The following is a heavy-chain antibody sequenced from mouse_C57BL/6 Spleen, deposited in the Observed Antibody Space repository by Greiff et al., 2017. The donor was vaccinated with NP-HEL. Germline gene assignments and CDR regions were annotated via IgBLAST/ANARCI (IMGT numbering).Heavy chain of an antibody. CDR1: GYTFTSYW. Sequence: VQRVESGAELAKPEASVKLSCKASGYTFTSYWMHWVKQRPGQGLEWIGYINPSSGYTKYNQKFKDKATLTADKSSSTAYMQLSSLTYEDSAVYYCARPITTVVEYYFDYWGQGTTLTVSS. V-gene: IGHV1-7*01. CDR3: ARPITTVVEYYFDY. D-gene: IGHD1-1*01. CDR2: INPSSGYT. J-gene: IGHJ2*01.